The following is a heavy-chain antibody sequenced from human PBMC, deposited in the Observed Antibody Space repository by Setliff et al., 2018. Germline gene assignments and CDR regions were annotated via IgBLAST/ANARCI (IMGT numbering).Heavy chain of an antibody. Sequence: SVKVSCKASGGTFSSYAISWVRQAPGQGLEWMGEIIPIFGTANYAQKFQGRVTITTDESTSTAYMELSSLRSEDTAVYYCATHGGYYYDSSGSFGAYWGQGTLVTVSS. CDR3: ATHGGYYYDSSGSFGAY. CDR1: GGTFSSYA. J-gene: IGHJ4*02. CDR2: IIPIFGTA. V-gene: IGHV1-69*05. D-gene: IGHD3-22*01.